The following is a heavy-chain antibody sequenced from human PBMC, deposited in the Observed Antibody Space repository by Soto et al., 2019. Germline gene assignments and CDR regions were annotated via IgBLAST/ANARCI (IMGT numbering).Heavy chain of an antibody. CDR2: IYHSVTT. J-gene: IGHJ4*02. CDR3: GRGPPLAY. Sequence: SETLSLTCAVSGGSISSGGYSWSWIRQPPGKGLECIGYIYHSVTTYYNPSLKSRVTVSVDRSKNQFSLKLSSVTAADTAVYYCGRGPPLAYWGQGTLVTVSS. V-gene: IGHV4-30-2*01. CDR1: GGSISSGGYS.